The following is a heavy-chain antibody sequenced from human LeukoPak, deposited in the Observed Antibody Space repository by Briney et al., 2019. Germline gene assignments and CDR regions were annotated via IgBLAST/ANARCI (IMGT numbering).Heavy chain of an antibody. D-gene: IGHD2-2*01. V-gene: IGHV3-66*01. CDR2: IYSGGST. Sequence: GGSLRLSCAASGFTVSSNYMGWVRQAPGKGLEWVSVIYSGGSTYYADSVKGRFTISRDNSKNTLYLQMNSLRAEDTAVYYCARAVVVPAAMRYWGQGTLVTVSS. J-gene: IGHJ4*02. CDR1: GFTVSSNY. CDR3: ARAVVVPAAMRY.